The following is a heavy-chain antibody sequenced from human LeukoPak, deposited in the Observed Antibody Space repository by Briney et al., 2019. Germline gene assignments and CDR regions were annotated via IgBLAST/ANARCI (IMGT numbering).Heavy chain of an antibody. D-gene: IGHD1-26*01. V-gene: IGHV1-2*04. Sequence: ASVKVSCKASGYTFTGYYMHWVRQAPGQGFEWMGWIDPNSGGTNYAQKFQGWVTMTRDTSISTAYMELSRLRSDDTAVYYCARDQEGAIDYWGQGTLVTVSS. CDR3: ARDQEGAIDY. CDR1: GYTFTGYY. J-gene: IGHJ4*02. CDR2: IDPNSGGT.